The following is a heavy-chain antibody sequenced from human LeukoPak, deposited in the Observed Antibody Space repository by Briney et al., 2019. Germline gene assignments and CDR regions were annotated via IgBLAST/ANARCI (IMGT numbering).Heavy chain of an antibody. Sequence: PSETLSLTCTVSGGSISSYYWSWIRQPPGKGLEWIGYIYSSGSTNYNPSLKSRVTISVATSKNQFCLKVSSVTAADTAVYYCARHFYGSGSYRAYGMDVWGQGTTVTVSS. CDR2: IYSSGST. CDR3: ARHFYGSGSYRAYGMDV. V-gene: IGHV4-59*08. J-gene: IGHJ6*02. CDR1: GGSISSYY. D-gene: IGHD3-10*01.